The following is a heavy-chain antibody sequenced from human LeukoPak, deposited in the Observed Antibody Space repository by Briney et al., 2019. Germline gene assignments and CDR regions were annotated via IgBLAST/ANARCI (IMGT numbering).Heavy chain of an antibody. CDR1: GGSFSGYY. J-gene: IGHJ4*02. CDR2: INHSGST. Sequence: SETLSLTCAVYGGSFSGYYWSWIRQPPGKGLEWIGEINHSGSTNYTPSLKSRVTISVDTSKNQFSLKLSSVTAADTAVYYCARWVARPLGFDYWGQGTLVTVSS. D-gene: IGHD7-27*01. V-gene: IGHV4-34*01. CDR3: ARWVARPLGFDY.